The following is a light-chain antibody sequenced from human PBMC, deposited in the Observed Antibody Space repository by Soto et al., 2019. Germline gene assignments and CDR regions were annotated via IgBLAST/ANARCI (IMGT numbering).Light chain of an antibody. CDR2: EVS. Sequence: QSALTQPASVSGSPGQSITISCTGTSSDVGGYKYVSWYQLHPDKAPKLMIYEVSNRPSGISNRFSASKSGNTASLTISGLQAEDEADYYCFSYTSSTAYVFGTGTKLTVL. J-gene: IGLJ1*01. V-gene: IGLV2-14*01. CDR1: SSDVGGYKY. CDR3: FSYTSSTAYV.